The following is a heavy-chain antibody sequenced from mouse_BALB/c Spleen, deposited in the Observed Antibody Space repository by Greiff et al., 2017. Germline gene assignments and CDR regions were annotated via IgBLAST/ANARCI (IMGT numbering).Heavy chain of an antibody. CDR2: IYPGDGDT. CDR3: AGGYYYDAMDY. J-gene: IGHJ4*01. Sequence: LVESGAELVRPGSSVKISCKASGYAFSSYWLNWVKQRPGQGLEWIGQIYPGDGDTNYNGKFKGKATMTADKSSSTAYMQLSSLTSEDSAVDFCAGGYYYDAMDYWGQGTSVTVSS. D-gene: IGHD2-3*01. V-gene: IGHV1-80*01. CDR1: GYAFSSYW.